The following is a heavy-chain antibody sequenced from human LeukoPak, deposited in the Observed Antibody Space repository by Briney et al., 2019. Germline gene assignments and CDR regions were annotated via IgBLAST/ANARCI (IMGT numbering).Heavy chain of an antibody. CDR1: GDSITSGDYY. Sequence: PSETLSLTCTVSGDSITSGDYYWSWIRQPPGKGLEWIGNIYYSGSTYYNPSLKSRVTISVDTSKNQFSLKLSSVTAADTAVYYCAREEYQLLRIFDYWGQGTLVTVSS. J-gene: IGHJ4*02. CDR3: AREEYQLLRIFDY. V-gene: IGHV4-30-4*08. CDR2: IYYSGST. D-gene: IGHD2-2*01.